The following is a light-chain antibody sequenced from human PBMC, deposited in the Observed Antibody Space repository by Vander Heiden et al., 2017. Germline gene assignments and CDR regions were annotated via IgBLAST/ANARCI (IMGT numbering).Light chain of an antibody. CDR2: GAS. CDR3: QQYDDRPPWT. CDR1: QSVSNN. J-gene: IGKJ1*01. Sequence: EIVMTQSPATLSVSPGERATLSCRASQSVSNNLAWYQQKPGQAPRLLIYGASTRATGIPARFSGSGSETEFTLTISSLQSEDFAVYYCQQYDDRPPWTFGQGTTVEI. V-gene: IGKV3-15*01.